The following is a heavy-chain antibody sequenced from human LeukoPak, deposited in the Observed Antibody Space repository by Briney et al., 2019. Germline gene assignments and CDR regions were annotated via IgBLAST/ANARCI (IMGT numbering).Heavy chain of an antibody. CDR2: IYSGGST. CDR1: GITVSSNY. V-gene: IGHV3-66*01. CDR3: ARSLAAAALYYYYGMDV. D-gene: IGHD6-13*01. Sequence: QSGGSLRLSCAASGITVSSNYMSWVRQAPGKGLEWVSVIYSGGSTYYADSVKGRFTISRDNSKNTLYLQMNSLRAEDTAVYYCARSLAAAALYYYYGMDVWGQGTTVTVSS. J-gene: IGHJ6*02.